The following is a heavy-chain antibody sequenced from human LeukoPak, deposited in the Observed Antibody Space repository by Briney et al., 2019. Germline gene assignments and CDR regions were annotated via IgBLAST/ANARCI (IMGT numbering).Heavy chain of an antibody. CDR1: GGTFSSYA. CDR3: VRDRGDSSGWIFFDY. V-gene: IGHV1-69*06. J-gene: IGHJ4*02. Sequence: SVTVSCKASGGTFSSYAISWVRQAPGQGLEWMGGIIPIFGTANYAQKFQGRVTITADKSTSTAYMELSSLRSDDTAVYYCVRDRGDSSGWIFFDYWGQGTLVTVSS. D-gene: IGHD6-19*01. CDR2: IIPIFGTA.